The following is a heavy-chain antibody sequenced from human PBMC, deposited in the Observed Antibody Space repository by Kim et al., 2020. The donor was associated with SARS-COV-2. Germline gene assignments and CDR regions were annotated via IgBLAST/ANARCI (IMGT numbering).Heavy chain of an antibody. D-gene: IGHD2-2*01. CDR3: ASARVKYCSSTSCLRPDWFDP. CDR2: INTNTGNP. Sequence: ASVKVSFKASGYTFTSYAMNWVRQAPGQGLEWMGWINTNTGNPTYAQGFTGRFVFSLDTSVSTAYLQISSLKAEDTAVYYCASARVKYCSSTSCLRPDWFDPWGQGTLVTVSS. J-gene: IGHJ5*02. V-gene: IGHV7-4-1*02. CDR1: GYTFTSYA.